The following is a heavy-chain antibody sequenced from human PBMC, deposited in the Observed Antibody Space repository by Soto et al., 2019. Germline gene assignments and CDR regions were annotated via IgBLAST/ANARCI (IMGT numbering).Heavy chain of an antibody. J-gene: IGHJ3*02. CDR2: IRSKANSYAT. Sequence: PGGSLRLSCAASGFTFSGSAMHWVRQASGKGLEGVGRIRSKANSYATAYAASGKGRFTISRDDSKNTAYLQMNSRKTEDTAVYYCTRADIASAATRLAYDIWGQGTMVTVSS. V-gene: IGHV3-73*01. D-gene: IGHD6-13*01. CDR1: GFTFSGSA. CDR3: TRADIASAATRLAYDI.